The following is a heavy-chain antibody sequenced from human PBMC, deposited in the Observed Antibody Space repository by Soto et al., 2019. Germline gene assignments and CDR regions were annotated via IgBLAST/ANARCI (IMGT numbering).Heavy chain of an antibody. CDR1: GYTFTSYD. J-gene: IGHJ6*02. CDR3: ARTTMVRVVIIHSYYYGMDV. D-gene: IGHD3-10*01. Sequence: ASVKVSCKASGYTFTSYDINWVRQATGQGLEWMGWMSPNSGNTGYAQKFQGRVTMTRNTSISTAYMELSSLRSEDTAVYYCARTTMVRVVIIHSYYYGMDVWGQGTTVTVSS. V-gene: IGHV1-8*01. CDR2: MSPNSGNT.